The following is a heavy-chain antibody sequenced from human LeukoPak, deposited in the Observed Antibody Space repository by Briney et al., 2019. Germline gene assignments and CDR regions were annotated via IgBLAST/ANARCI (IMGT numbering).Heavy chain of an antibody. V-gene: IGHV4-39*07. J-gene: IGHJ5*02. CDR1: GGFISSSSYY. Sequence: TASETLSLTCTVSGGFISSSSYYWGWIRQPPGKGLEWIGSIYYSGSTYYNPSLKSRVTISVDTSKNQFSLKLTSVTAADTAVYYCARLHALRAEEFDPWGQGTLVTVSS. D-gene: IGHD3-16*01. CDR3: ARLHALRAEEFDP. CDR2: IYYSGST.